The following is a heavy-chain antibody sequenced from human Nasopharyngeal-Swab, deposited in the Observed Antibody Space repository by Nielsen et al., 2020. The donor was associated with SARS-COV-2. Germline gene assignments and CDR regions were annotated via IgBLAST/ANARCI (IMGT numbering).Heavy chain of an antibody. J-gene: IGHJ5*02. V-gene: IGHV4-34*01. CDR3: ARTGYSSSWYGGRWWFDP. D-gene: IGHD6-13*01. CDR2: INHSGST. Sequence: VRQMPGKGLEWIGEINHSGSTNYNPSLKSRVTISVDTSKNQFSLKLSSVTAADTAVYYCARTGYSSSWYGGRWWFDPWGQGTLVTVSS.